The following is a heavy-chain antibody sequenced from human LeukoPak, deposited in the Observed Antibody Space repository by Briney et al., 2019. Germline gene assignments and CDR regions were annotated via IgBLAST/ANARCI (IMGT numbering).Heavy chain of an antibody. CDR3: ARVWNDYDFWGGYFDY. Sequence: RASVKVSCKASGGTFSSYAISWVRQAPGQGLEWMGGIIPIFGTANYAQKFQGRVTITADESTSTAYMELSSLRSEDTAVCYCARVWNDYDFWGGYFDYWGQGTLVTVS. CDR1: GGTFSSYA. V-gene: IGHV1-69*13. J-gene: IGHJ4*02. CDR2: IIPIFGTA. D-gene: IGHD3-3*01.